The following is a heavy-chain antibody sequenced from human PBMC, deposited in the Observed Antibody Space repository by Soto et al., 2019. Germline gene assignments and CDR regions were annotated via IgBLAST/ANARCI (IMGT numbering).Heavy chain of an antibody. D-gene: IGHD2-21*01. CDR1: GYTFTSYA. J-gene: IGHJ6*03. CDR2: INAGNGNT. Sequence: GASVKVSCKASGYTFTSYAMHWVRQAPGQRLEWMGWINAGNGNTKYSQKFQGRVTITRDTSASTAYMELSSLRSEDTAVYYCARDRFPFGLTYYYMDVWGKGTTVTVSS. CDR3: ARDRFPFGLTYYYMDV. V-gene: IGHV1-3*01.